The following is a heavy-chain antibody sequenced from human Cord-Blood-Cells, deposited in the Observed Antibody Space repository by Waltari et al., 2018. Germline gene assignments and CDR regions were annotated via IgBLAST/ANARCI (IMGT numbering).Heavy chain of an antibody. CDR1: GGSFSGYY. CDR3: ARGPIVVVPAAIGRYYYYYYMDV. Sequence: QVQLQQWGAGLLKPSETLSLTCAVYGGSFSGYYWSWIRQPPGKGLEWSGEINHRGSTNYNPALKSRVTISVDTSKNQFSLKLSSVTAADTAVYYCARGPIVVVPAAIGRYYYYYYMDVWGKGTTVTVSS. V-gene: IGHV4-34*01. CDR2: INHRGST. D-gene: IGHD2-2*02. J-gene: IGHJ6*03.